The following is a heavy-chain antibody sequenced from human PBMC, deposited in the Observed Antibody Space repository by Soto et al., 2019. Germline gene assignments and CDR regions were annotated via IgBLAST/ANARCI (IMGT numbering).Heavy chain of an antibody. J-gene: IGHJ4*02. D-gene: IGHD3-22*01. CDR2: VHSVVTT. CDR1: GDSMTDYY. CDR3: TSLNYYDTSGYPYFFDH. Sequence: SETLSLTCSVSGDSMTDYYWSWIRQSPGKGLEWIGYVHSVVTTKYNPSHKSRVTISVDTSKKRFSLNLRSVTAADTAVYYCTSLNYYDTSGYPYFFDHWGQGARVTVSS. V-gene: IGHV4-59*12.